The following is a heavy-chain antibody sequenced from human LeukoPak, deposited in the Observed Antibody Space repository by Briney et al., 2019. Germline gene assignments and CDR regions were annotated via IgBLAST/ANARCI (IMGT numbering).Heavy chain of an antibody. CDR3: ARGMTTVTPFDC. Sequence: SETLSLTCTVSVYSISSGYYWGWIRQPPGKGLEWIGNIYHSGSTYYNPSLKSRVTISLDTSKNQFSLKLSSVTAADTAMYYYARGMTTVTPFDCWGQGTLVTVSS. D-gene: IGHD4-17*01. CDR1: VYSISSGYY. CDR2: IYHSGST. J-gene: IGHJ4*02. V-gene: IGHV4-38-2*02.